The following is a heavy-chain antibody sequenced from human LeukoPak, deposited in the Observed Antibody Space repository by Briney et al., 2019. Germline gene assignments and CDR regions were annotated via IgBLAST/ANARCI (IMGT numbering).Heavy chain of an antibody. CDR3: AKNYDFWSGYYEEIYFDY. D-gene: IGHD3-3*01. V-gene: IGHV3-23*01. J-gene: IGHJ4*02. CDR2: ISGSGGST. Sequence: GGSLRLSCAASGFTFSSYAMSWVRQAPGKGLEWVSAISGSGGSTYYADSVKGRFTISRDNSKNTLYLQMNSLRAEDTAVYYCAKNYDFWSGYYEEIYFDYWGQGTLVTVSS. CDR1: GFTFSSYA.